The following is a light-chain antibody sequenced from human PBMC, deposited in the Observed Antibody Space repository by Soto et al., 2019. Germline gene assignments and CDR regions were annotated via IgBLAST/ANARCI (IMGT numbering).Light chain of an antibody. CDR1: SSDVGDYDF. CDR3: CSYAGSSTLYV. J-gene: IGLJ1*01. CDR2: DVS. Sequence: QSVLTQPRSVSGSPGQSVTISCTATSSDVGDYDFVSWYQQHPAKAPKLMIYDVSKRPSGVPDRFSGSRSGNTASLTISGLQAEDEADYYCCSYAGSSTLYVFGTGTKVTVL. V-gene: IGLV2-11*01.